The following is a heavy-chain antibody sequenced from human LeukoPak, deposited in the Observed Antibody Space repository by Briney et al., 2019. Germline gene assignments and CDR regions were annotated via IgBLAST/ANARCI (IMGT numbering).Heavy chain of an antibody. Sequence: SETLSLTYTVSGGSISGYYWSWIRQSPGRALEWIGYIYVSGATRYNPSLESRVSISEDTSKNQFSLRLSSVTAADTAVYFCARHPPEYYDSSGFAFDLWGQGTMVTVSS. V-gene: IGHV4-59*08. CDR1: GGSISGYY. J-gene: IGHJ3*01. D-gene: IGHD3-22*01. CDR3: ARHPPEYYDSSGFAFDL. CDR2: IYVSGAT.